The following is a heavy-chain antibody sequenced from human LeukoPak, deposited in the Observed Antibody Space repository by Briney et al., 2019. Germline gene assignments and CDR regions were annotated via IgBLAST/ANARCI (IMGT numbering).Heavy chain of an antibody. CDR3: SREDYYYGSLTHRASDH. CDR2: IKSEAYGATA. Sequence: PGGSLRLSCVASGFTFGHYAMSWVRQAPGKGLEWIGYIKSEAYGATAEYATFVKGRFTISRDDSKSIMYLQMDSLKTEDTAVYYCSREDYYYGSLTHRASDHWGQGTLLTVSS. D-gene: IGHD3-10*01. V-gene: IGHV3-49*04. CDR1: GFTFGHYA. J-gene: IGHJ5*02.